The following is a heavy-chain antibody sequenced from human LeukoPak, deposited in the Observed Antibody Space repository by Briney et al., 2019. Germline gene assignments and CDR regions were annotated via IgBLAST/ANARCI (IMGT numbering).Heavy chain of an antibody. Sequence: PGGSLRLSCAASGFTFDDYGMSWVRQAPGKGLEWVSGLNWNGGSTGYADSVKGRFTISRDNAKNSLYLQMSSLRAEDTAVYYCARGGVLEAYCSSTSCHDAFDIWGQGTMVTVSS. D-gene: IGHD2-2*01. CDR3: ARGGVLEAYCSSTSCHDAFDI. CDR1: GFTFDDYG. V-gene: IGHV3-20*04. J-gene: IGHJ3*02. CDR2: LNWNGGST.